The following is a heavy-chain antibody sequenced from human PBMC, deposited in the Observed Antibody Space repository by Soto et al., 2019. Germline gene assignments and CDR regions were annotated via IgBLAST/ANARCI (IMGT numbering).Heavy chain of an antibody. Sequence: SETLSLTCNVSDGSINSSGYYWSWIRQHPGKGLEWIGYISYNGSTYYSPSLKSRVTISVDMSKNQFSLKLSSVTAADTAVYYCARAGGYYYESSGYLDYWGQGTLVTVSS. CDR1: DGSINSSGYY. CDR2: ISYNGST. CDR3: ARAGGYYYESSGYLDY. J-gene: IGHJ4*02. V-gene: IGHV4-31*03. D-gene: IGHD3-22*01.